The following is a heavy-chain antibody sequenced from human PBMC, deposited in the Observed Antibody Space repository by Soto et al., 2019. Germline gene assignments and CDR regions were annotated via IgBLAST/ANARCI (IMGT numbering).Heavy chain of an antibody. D-gene: IGHD3-9*01. V-gene: IGHV3-11*01. Sequence: GGSLRLSCAASGFTFSDYYMSWIRQAPGKGLEWVSYISSSGSTIYYADSVKGRFTISRDNAKNSLYLQMNSLRAEDTAVYYCARDVQQAKTYYDILTGPPKRNYYMDVWGKGTTVTVSS. CDR2: ISSSGSTI. CDR1: GFTFSDYY. CDR3: ARDVQQAKTYYDILTGPPKRNYYMDV. J-gene: IGHJ6*03.